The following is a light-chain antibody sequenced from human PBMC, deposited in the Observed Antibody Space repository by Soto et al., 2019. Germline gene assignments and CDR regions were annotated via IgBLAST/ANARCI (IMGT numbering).Light chain of an antibody. Sequence: QSMLTQPAPVSGPRGHSIAISSPGHRTDAAEGYHYVSWYQQHPGHAPQLIIYDVSNRPSGVSDRFSGSKSGNTAALTISGLQAEGEAEYYCTSYTSSSPFYVFGTGTKVTGL. J-gene: IGLJ1*01. CDR2: DVS. V-gene: IGLV2-14*03. CDR1: RTDAAEGYHY. CDR3: TSYTSSSPFYV.